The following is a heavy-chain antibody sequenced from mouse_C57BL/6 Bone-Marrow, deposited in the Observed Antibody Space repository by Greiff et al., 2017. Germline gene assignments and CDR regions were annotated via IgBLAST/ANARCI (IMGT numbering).Heavy chain of an antibody. V-gene: IGHV7-3*01. CDR2: IRNKANGYTT. J-gene: IGHJ3*01. Sequence: VKLVESGGGLVQPGGSLSLSCAASGFTFTDYYISWVRPPPGQALDWLGFIRNKANGYTTEYSASVKGRFTISRDNSQSILYLQMNALRAEDSATYYCARYAGGGFAYWGQGTLVTVSA. CDR1: GFTFTDYY. CDR3: ARYAGGGFAY.